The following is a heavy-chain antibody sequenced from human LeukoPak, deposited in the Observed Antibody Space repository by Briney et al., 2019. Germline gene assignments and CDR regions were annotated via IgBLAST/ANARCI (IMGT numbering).Heavy chain of an antibody. V-gene: IGHV4-39*01. J-gene: IGHJ4*02. Sequence: SETLSLTCTVSGGSISSSSYYWGWIRQPPGKGLEWIGSIYYSGSTYHNPSLKSRVTISVDTSKNQFSLKLSSVTAADTAVYYCAKAYYDSSGYFDYWGQGTLVTVSS. CDR3: AKAYYDSSGYFDY. D-gene: IGHD3-22*01. CDR2: IYYSGST. CDR1: GGSISSSSYY.